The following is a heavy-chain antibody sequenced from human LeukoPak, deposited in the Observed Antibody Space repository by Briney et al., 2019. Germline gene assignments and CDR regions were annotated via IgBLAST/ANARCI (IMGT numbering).Heavy chain of an antibody. V-gene: IGHV3-23*01. CDR3: ARQLYYDILTGYYRGDAFDI. CDR1: GFTFSRYA. J-gene: IGHJ3*02. Sequence: GGSLRLSCAASGFTFSRYAMSWVRQDPGKGLECVSPISGSGGNTYYAHSVKGRFTIYRDHSKNTLYLQMNSLRFEDTAVYYCARQLYYDILTGYYRGDAFDIWGQGTTVTVSS. D-gene: IGHD3-9*01. CDR2: ISGSGGNT.